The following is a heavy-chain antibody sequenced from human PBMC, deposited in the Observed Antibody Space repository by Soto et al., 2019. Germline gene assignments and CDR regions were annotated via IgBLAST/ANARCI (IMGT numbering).Heavy chain of an antibody. J-gene: IGHJ6*02. D-gene: IGHD4-17*01. CDR1: GGTFSSYA. CDR2: IIPIFGTA. Sequence: SVKVSCKSSGGTFSSYAISWVRQAPGQGLEWMGGIIPIFGTANYAQKFQGRVTITADESTSTAYMELSSLRSEDTAVYYWASNDDYGDYDAYYYYYGMDVWC. CDR3: ASNDDYGDYDAYYYYYGMDV. V-gene: IGHV1-69*13.